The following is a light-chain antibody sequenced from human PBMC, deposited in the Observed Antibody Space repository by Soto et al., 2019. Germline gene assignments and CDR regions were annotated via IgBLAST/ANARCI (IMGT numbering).Light chain of an antibody. CDR2: SND. V-gene: IGLV1-44*01. J-gene: IGLJ2*01. CDR3: VSWDDSLRGVV. CDR1: TSNIGSNT. Sequence: QSVLTQPPSASGTPGQRITISCSGSTSNIGSNTVNFYQPVTGSAPKLLIHSNDQRHSGVPDRFSGSKSGTSASLAISGLQPEDEADYYCVSWDDSLRGVVFGGGTKLTVL.